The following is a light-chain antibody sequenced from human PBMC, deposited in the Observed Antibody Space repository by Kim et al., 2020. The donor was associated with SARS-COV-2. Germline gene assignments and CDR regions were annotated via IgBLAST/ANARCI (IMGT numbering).Light chain of an antibody. V-gene: IGLV3-21*04. CDR1: SIGSKS. CDR3: QVWDSSSDHRVV. Sequence: PGKTARGSCGGNSIGSKSVHWYQQKSGQAPVLVIYYDSDWPSGIPERFSGSNSGNTATLTISRVEAGDEADYYCQVWDSSSDHRVVFGGGTKVTVL. J-gene: IGLJ2*01. CDR2: YDS.